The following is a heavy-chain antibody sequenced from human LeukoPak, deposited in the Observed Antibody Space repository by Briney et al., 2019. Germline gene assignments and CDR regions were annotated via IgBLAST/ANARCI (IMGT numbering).Heavy chain of an antibody. CDR1: GFTFSDYY. V-gene: IGHV3-11*04. D-gene: IGHD3-22*01. CDR3: AREHYDSSGYYYESDDAFDI. J-gene: IGHJ3*02. CDR2: ISSSGNTI. Sequence: GGSLRLSCAASGFTFSDYYMSWIRQAPGKGLEWLSYISSSGNTIYFADSVKGRFTISRDNAKNSLYLQMNSLRAEDTAVYYCAREHYDSSGYYYESDDAFDIWGQGTMVTVSS.